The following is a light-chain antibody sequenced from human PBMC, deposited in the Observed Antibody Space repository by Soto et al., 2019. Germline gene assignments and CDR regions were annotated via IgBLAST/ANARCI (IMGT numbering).Light chain of an antibody. CDR2: EVS. J-gene: IGLJ3*02. CDR3: SSYTSSSTWV. V-gene: IGLV2-14*01. CDR1: SSDVGGYNY. Sequence: QSALTQPASVSGSPGQSITISCTGTSSDVGGYNYVSWYQQHPGKAPKLMISEVSNRPSGVSNRFSGSKSGNTASLTISGLQAEDEADYCCSSYTSSSTWVFGGGTKVTVL.